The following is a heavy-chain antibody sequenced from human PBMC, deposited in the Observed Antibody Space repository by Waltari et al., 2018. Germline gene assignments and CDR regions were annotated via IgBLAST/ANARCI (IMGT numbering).Heavy chain of an antibody. Sequence: EVQLVESGGGLVKPGGSLRLSCAASGFTFSSYSMTWVRQAPGKGLEWVSSISSSSSYIYYADSVKGRFTISRDNAKNSLYLQMNSLRAEDTAVYYCARASRRDGYKADYWGQGTLVTVSS. V-gene: IGHV3-21*01. CDR3: ARASRRDGYKADY. CDR1: GFTFSSYS. CDR2: ISSSSSYI. J-gene: IGHJ4*02. D-gene: IGHD5-12*01.